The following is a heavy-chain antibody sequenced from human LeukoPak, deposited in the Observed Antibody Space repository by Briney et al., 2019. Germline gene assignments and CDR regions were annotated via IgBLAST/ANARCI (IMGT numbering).Heavy chain of an antibody. V-gene: IGHV1-46*01. D-gene: IGHD3-22*01. J-gene: IGHJ4*02. Sequence: ASVKVSCKASGYTFTSYGISWVRQAPGQGLEWMGIINPSGGSTSYAQKFQGRVTMTRDTSTSTVYMELSSLRSEDTAVYYCARARKTHYYDSSGYLAYWGQGTLVTVSS. CDR1: GYTFTSYG. CDR2: INPSGGST. CDR3: ARARKTHYYDSSGYLAY.